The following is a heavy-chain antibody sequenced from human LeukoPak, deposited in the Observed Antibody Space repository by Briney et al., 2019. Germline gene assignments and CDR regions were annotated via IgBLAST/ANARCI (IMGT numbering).Heavy chain of an antibody. CDR1: GFISSPYG. J-gene: IGHJ6*03. CDR3: AKGGSNTWPTYYYYMDV. D-gene: IGHD2-2*01. Sequence: GGSLRLSCAASGFISSPYGIHWVRQAPGKGLEWVAFIRFDGSNEYHTESVKGRFTISIDSSKNTVYLHMNSLRTEDTAVYYCAKGGSNTWPTYYYYMDVWGKGTTVTVSS. V-gene: IGHV3-30*02. CDR2: IRFDGSNE.